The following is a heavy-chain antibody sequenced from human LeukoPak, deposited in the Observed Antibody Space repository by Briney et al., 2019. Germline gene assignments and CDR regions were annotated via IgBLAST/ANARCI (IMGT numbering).Heavy chain of an antibody. CDR1: GGSISSGGYY. D-gene: IGHD6-13*01. CDR3: ARQGNSSSWYRFSNWFDP. V-gene: IGHV4-31*03. CDR2: IYHSGST. Sequence: SQTLSLTCTVSGGSISSGGYYWSWIRQHPGKGLEWIGYIYHSGSTYYNPSLKSRVTISVDTSKNQFSLQLNSVTPEDAAVYYCARQGNSSSWYRFSNWFDPWGQGTLVTVSS. J-gene: IGHJ5*02.